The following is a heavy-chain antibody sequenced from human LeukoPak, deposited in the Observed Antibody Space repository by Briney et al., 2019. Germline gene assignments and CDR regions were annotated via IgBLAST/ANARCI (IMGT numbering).Heavy chain of an antibody. CDR2: IIPIFGTA. Sequence: GASVKVSCKASGGTFSSYAINWVRQAPGQGLKWMGGIIPIFGTANYAQKFQGRVTITADEYTSTAYMELSSLRSEDTAVYYCARDLNFFEYSSSDYYYYYMDVWGKGTTVTVSS. D-gene: IGHD6-6*01. J-gene: IGHJ6*03. V-gene: IGHV1-69*13. CDR3: ARDLNFFEYSSSDYYYYYMDV. CDR1: GGTFSSYA.